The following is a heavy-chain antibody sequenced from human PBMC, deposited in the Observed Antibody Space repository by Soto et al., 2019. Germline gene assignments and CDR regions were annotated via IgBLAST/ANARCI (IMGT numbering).Heavy chain of an antibody. D-gene: IGHD3-22*01. Sequence: EVQLVESGGGLVEPGGSLRLPCTASGFTFSNAWMTWVRQAPGKGLEWVGRIKSKTDGGTTDYAAPVKGRFTISRDDSKNTMYLQMNSLKTEDTAVYYCTIPRGPMIRPWGQGTLVTVSS. CDR2: IKSKTDGGTT. CDR1: GFTFSNAW. V-gene: IGHV3-15*01. CDR3: TIPRGPMIRP. J-gene: IGHJ5*02.